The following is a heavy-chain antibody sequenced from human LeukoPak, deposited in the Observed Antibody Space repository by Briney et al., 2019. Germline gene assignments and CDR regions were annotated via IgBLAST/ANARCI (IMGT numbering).Heavy chain of an antibody. Sequence: QPGGSLRLSCAASGFTFSSYAMHWVRQAPGKGLEWVAVISYDGSNKYYADSVKGRFTISRDNSKNTLYLQMNSLRAEDTAVYYYARDAYYYDSSGYWPGYFQHWGQGTLVTVSS. J-gene: IGHJ1*01. CDR1: GFTFSSYA. CDR3: ARDAYYYDSSGYWPGYFQH. V-gene: IGHV3-30*01. D-gene: IGHD3-22*01. CDR2: ISYDGSNK.